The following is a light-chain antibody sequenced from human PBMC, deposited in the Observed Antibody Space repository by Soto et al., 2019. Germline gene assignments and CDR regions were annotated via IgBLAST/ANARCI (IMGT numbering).Light chain of an antibody. CDR1: SSDVGGYDY. V-gene: IGLV2-14*03. J-gene: IGLJ2*01. CDR3: SSYTSSSSIVV. CDR2: DVS. Sequence: QSALTQPASVSGSPGQSITISCTGTSSDVGGYDYVSWYQQHPGKAPKLMIYDVSNRPSGVSNRFSGSKSGNTASLTISRLQAEDEATYYCSSYTSSSSIVVFGGGTKVTVL.